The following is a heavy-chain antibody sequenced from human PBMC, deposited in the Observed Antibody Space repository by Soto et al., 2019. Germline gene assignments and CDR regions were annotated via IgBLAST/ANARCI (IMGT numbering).Heavy chain of an antibody. CDR3: ARDYRASYPAYYYYGMDV. CDR2: IYYST. V-gene: IGHV4-31*03. D-gene: IGHD3-16*02. J-gene: IGHJ6*02. Sequence: QVQLQESGPGLVKPSQTLSLTCTVSGGSISSGGYYWSWIRQRPGKGLEWIGYIYYSTYYNPSLKSRVTISVDTSKNQFSLKLSSVTAADTAVYYCARDYRASYPAYYYYGMDVWGQGTTVTVSS. CDR1: GGSISSGGYY.